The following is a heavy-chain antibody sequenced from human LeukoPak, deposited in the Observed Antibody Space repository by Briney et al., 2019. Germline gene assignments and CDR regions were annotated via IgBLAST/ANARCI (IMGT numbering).Heavy chain of an antibody. Sequence: SETLSLTCAVSGYSISSGYCWGWIRQPPGKGLEWFGSIYHSGATYYNPSLKSRVTISVDTFKNQFSLKLSSVTAADTAVYYCARAYYYDSSGYFDYWGQGALVTVSS. CDR1: GYSISSGYC. CDR2: IYHSGAT. D-gene: IGHD3-22*01. CDR3: ARAYYYDSSGYFDY. J-gene: IGHJ4*02. V-gene: IGHV4-38-2*01.